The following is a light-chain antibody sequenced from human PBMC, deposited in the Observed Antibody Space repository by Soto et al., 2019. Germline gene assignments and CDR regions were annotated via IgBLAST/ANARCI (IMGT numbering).Light chain of an antibody. CDR2: DVS. Sequence: QSVLTQLRSVSGSPGQSVTISCTGTSSDVGGYNYVSWYQQHPGKAPKLMIYDVSKRPSGVPDRFSGSKSGNTASLTISGLQADDEAAYYCCSYAASYTHVVFGGGTKVTV. J-gene: IGLJ2*01. CDR3: CSYAASYTHVV. CDR1: SSDVGGYNY. V-gene: IGLV2-11*01.